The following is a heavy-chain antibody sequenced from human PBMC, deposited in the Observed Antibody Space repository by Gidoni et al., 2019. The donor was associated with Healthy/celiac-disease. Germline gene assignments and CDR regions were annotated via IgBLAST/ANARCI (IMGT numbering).Heavy chain of an antibody. J-gene: IGHJ4*02. V-gene: IGHV2-5*02. D-gene: IGHD6-19*01. CDR1: GFSPSTSGVG. CDR3: AHIAAVAGIEDYFDY. Sequence: QITLKESGPTLVKPNTTLTLTFTFSGFSPSTSGVGVGCIRQPPGKALEWLALIYWDDDKRYSPSLKSRLTITKDTSKNQVDLTMTNMDPVDTATYYCAHIAAVAGIEDYFDYWGQGTLVTVSS. CDR2: IYWDDDK.